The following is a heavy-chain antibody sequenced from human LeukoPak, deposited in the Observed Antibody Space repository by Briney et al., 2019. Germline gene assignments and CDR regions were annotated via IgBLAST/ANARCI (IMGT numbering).Heavy chain of an antibody. CDR1: GFTFSSYG. D-gene: IGHD3-22*01. CDR3: AKCIRGGYYYDSSGSEYYFDY. J-gene: IGHJ4*02. V-gene: IGHV3-30*02. Sequence: GGSLRLSCAASGFTFSSYGMHWVRQAPGKGLEWVAFIRYDGSNKYYADSVKGRFTISRDNSKNTLYLQMNSLRAEDTAVYYCAKCIRGGYYYDSSGSEYYFDYWGQGTLVTVSS. CDR2: IRYDGSNK.